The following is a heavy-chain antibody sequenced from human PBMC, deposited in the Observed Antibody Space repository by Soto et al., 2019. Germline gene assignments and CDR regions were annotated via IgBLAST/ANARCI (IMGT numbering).Heavy chain of an antibody. Sequence: SETLSLTCAVYGGSFSGYYWSWIRQPPGKGLEWIGEINHSGSTNYDPSLKSRVTISVDTSKNQFSQKLSSVTAADTAVYYCARGLSYGEVGRDNWFDPWGQGTLVTVSS. V-gene: IGHV4-34*01. J-gene: IGHJ5*02. CDR3: ARGLSYGEVGRDNWFDP. CDR1: GGSFSGYY. CDR2: INHSGST. D-gene: IGHD4-17*01.